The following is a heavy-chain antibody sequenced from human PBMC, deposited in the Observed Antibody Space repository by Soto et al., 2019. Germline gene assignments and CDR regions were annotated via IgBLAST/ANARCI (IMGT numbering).Heavy chain of an antibody. D-gene: IGHD3-3*01. CDR2: IYWDDDK. Sequence: QITLNESGPTVVRPTETLTLTCRFSGFSLTTSGVGVGWIRQSPGKAPEWLALIYWDDDKRYSASLKSRLTTTKDTSNNRVVPKVSDLDPTDTATYYCAHRVLRTVFGLVTTTAIYFDFWGQGTPVAVSS. J-gene: IGHJ4*02. V-gene: IGHV2-5*02. CDR1: GFSLTTSGVG. CDR3: AHRVLRTVFGLVTTTAIYFDF.